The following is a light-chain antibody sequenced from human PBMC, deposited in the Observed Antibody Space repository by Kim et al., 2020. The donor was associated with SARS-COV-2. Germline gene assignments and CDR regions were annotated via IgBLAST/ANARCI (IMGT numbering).Light chain of an antibody. V-gene: IGKV3-20*01. CDR3: QQYGSSRA. Sequence: EIVLTQSPGTLSLSPGERATLSCRASQSVSSGYLAWYQQKPGQAPRLLIYGASSRATGIPDRFSGSGSGTDFTLTISRLEPEDFAVYYCQQYGSSRAFGQGTRVHIK. J-gene: IGKJ1*01. CDR1: QSVSSGY. CDR2: GAS.